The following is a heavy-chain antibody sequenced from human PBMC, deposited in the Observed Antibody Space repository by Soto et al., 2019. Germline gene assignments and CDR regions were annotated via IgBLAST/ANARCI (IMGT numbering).Heavy chain of an antibody. CDR3: ARQNLVTPMVSFDV. D-gene: IGHD5-18*01. Sequence: QVQLVQSGAEVKKPGCSAKVSCMASRGTFNSYAINWVRQAPGHGLEWLGALVPQFGTPNYAQKFQDRVTIVADESTNTTSMELRGLTSDDTAVYYCARQNLVTPMVSFDVWGQGTLVTVSS. V-gene: IGHV1-69*01. CDR1: RGTFNSYA. CDR2: LVPQFGTP. J-gene: IGHJ4*02.